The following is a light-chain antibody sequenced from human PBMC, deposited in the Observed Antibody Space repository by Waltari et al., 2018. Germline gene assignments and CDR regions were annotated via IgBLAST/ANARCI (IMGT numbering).Light chain of an antibody. J-gene: IGKJ1*01. Sequence: EIVLTQSPGTLSFSPGERVTLSCRASQSIRSNYLAWYQQKPGQAPRLLLYGASNRATGIPNRFSGSGSGTAFSLTVSRLEPEDFAVYYCLQYGSSPWTFGRGTKVEIK. CDR1: QSIRSNY. CDR3: LQYGSSPWT. V-gene: IGKV3-20*01. CDR2: GAS.